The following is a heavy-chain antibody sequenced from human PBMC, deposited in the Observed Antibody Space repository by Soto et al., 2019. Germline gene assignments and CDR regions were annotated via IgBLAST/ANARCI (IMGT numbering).Heavy chain of an antibody. J-gene: IGHJ6*02. CDR2: ISAYNGNT. V-gene: IGHV1-18*01. Sequence: GASVKVSCKASGYTFTSYGISWVRQAPGQGLEWMGWISAYNGNTNYAQKLQGRVTMTTDTSTSKAYMELRSLRSDDTAVYYCARVYSSSWYSIDYYYGMDVWGQGTTVTVSS. D-gene: IGHD6-13*01. CDR3: ARVYSSSWYSIDYYYGMDV. CDR1: GYTFTSYG.